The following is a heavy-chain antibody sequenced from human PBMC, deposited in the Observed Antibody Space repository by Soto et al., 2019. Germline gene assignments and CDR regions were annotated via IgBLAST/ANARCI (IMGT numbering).Heavy chain of an antibody. D-gene: IGHD3-10*01. CDR3: ARGRGNFDF. CDR2: IFYSGNS. Sequence: SETLSLTCSVSGGSLSFNYWSWIRQVPGKGLEWIGYIFYSGNSNYNPSLKSRVTISVDTSKNHFSLNLSSLTAADTAVYYCARGRGNFDFRGQGTLVTVSS. J-gene: IGHJ4*02. CDR1: GGSLSFNY. V-gene: IGHV4-59*01.